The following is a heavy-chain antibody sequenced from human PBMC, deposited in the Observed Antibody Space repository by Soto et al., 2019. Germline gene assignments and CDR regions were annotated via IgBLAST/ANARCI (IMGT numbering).Heavy chain of an antibody. J-gene: IGHJ5*02. CDR2: ISAYNGNT. CDR3: ARDGPIVVVPAATRYPDDP. Sequence: ASVKVSCKASGYAFTSYGISWVRQAPGQGLEWMGWISAYNGNTNYAQKLQGRVTMTTDTSTSTAYMELRSLRSDDTAVYYCARDGPIVVVPAATRYPDDPWGEGNLVTVSS. D-gene: IGHD2-2*01. V-gene: IGHV1-18*01. CDR1: GYAFTSYG.